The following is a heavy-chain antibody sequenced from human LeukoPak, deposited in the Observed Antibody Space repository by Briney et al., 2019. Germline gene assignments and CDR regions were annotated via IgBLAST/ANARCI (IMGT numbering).Heavy chain of an antibody. CDR3: ARVRSVGGNPHAFNI. CDR2: IQQHGSET. Sequence: PGGSLRLSCAASGFTFSSYWMSWVRQAPGKGLEWVANIQQHGSETYYGDSVKGRFTISRDNAKNSLYLQMNSLRVEDTALYYCARVRSVGGNPHAFNIWGQGTMVTVSS. D-gene: IGHD4-23*01. J-gene: IGHJ3*02. V-gene: IGHV3-7*01. CDR1: GFTFSSYW.